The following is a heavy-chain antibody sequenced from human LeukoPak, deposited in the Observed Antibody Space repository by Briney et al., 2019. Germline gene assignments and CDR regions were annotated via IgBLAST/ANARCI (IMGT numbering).Heavy chain of an antibody. CDR1: GGTFSSYA. V-gene: IGHV1-69*01. J-gene: IGHJ4*02. Sequence: SVKVSCKASGGTFSSYAISWVRQAPGQGLEWMGGIIPIFGTANYAQKFQGRVTITADESTSTAYIELSSLRSEDTAVYYCARTTTVVTPWADNDHWGQGTLVTVSS. CDR3: ARTTTVVTPWADNDH. CDR2: IIPIFGTA. D-gene: IGHD4-23*01.